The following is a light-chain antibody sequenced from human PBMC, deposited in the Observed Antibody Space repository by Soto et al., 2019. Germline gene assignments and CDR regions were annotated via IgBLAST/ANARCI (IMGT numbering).Light chain of an antibody. Sequence: DIQMTQSPSTLSASVGDRVTITCRASQSISNRLAWYQQKPGKAPKYLIYDASSLESGAPSRFSGSGSGTDFTLTISSLQAEDVAVYYCQQYYTTPPNTFGQGTKLEIK. CDR2: DAS. J-gene: IGKJ2*01. V-gene: IGKV1-5*01. CDR3: QQYYTTPPNT. CDR1: QSISNR.